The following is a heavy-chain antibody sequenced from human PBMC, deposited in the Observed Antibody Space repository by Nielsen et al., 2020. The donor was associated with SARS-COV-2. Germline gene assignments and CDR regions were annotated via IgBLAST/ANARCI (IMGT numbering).Heavy chain of an antibody. D-gene: IGHD6-19*01. Sequence: SETLSLTCAVYGASFSGYYWSWIRQPPGKGLEWIGEINHSGSTNYNPSLKSRGTISVDTSKNQFSLKLSSVTAADTAVYYCARVGGIAVAGTGGWGQGTLVTSPQ. J-gene: IGHJ4*02. CDR2: INHSGST. CDR1: GASFSGYY. CDR3: ARVGGIAVAGTGG. V-gene: IGHV4-34*01.